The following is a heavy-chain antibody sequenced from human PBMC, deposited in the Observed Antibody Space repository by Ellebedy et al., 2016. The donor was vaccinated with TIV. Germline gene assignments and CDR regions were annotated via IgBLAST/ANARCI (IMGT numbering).Heavy chain of an antibody. J-gene: IGHJ6*02. CDR3: ARGDAYDILTGKGMDV. V-gene: IGHV1-18*01. Sequence: ASVKVSCKASGYTFSSYGISWVRQAPGQGLEWMGWISAYNGNTKYAQKVQGRLTMTTDTSTSTAHMELRSLRSDDTAVYYCARGDAYDILTGKGMDVWGQGTTVTVSS. CDR2: ISAYNGNT. CDR1: GYTFSSYG. D-gene: IGHD3-9*01.